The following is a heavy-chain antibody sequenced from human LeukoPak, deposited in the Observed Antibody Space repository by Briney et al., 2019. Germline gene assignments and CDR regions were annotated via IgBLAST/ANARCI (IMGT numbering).Heavy chain of an antibody. J-gene: IGHJ4*02. D-gene: IGHD3-3*02. CDR1: GFTFSSYA. CDR2: LSAGGRT. V-gene: IGHV3-23*01. CDR3: AKAQKIIRDLIDF. Sequence: GGSLRLSCAASGFTFSSYAMTWVRQAPGKGLEWVSGLSAGGRTYYADSVKGRFTISRDNSKNTLYLQMNSLRPEDTATYYRAKAQKIIRDLIDFWGQGTLVTVSS.